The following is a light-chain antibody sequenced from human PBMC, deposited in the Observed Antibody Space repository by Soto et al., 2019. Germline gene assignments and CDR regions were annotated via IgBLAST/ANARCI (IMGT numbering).Light chain of an antibody. Sequence: QSALTQPASVSGSPGQSITISCTGISSDVGSYNLVSWYQQHPGTAPKLIIYEGTKRPSGVSNRFSGSKSGNTASLTIYGLQAEDEADYYCCSHVTGSTYVFGIGTKLTVL. CDR3: CSHVTGSTYV. CDR2: EGT. CDR1: SSDVGSYNL. V-gene: IGLV2-23*01. J-gene: IGLJ1*01.